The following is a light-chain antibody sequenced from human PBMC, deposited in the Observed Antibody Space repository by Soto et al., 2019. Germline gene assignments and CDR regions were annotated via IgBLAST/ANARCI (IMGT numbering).Light chain of an antibody. CDR1: SSDVGAYDY. CDR2: EVS. V-gene: IGLV2-8*01. Sequence: QSALTQPPSSSGSPGQSVTISCTGTSSDVGAYDYVSWYQQHPGKPPKLIIYEVSKRPSGVPGRFSGSKSDNTASLTVSGLQAEDEAGYFCISYSARNNFVIFGGGTKLTVL. J-gene: IGLJ2*01. CDR3: ISYSARNNFVI.